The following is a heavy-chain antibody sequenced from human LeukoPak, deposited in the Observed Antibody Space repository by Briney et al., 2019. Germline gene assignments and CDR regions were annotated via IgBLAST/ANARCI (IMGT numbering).Heavy chain of an antibody. V-gene: IGHV4-4*02. Sequence: SETLSLTCAVSGGSISSSNWWSWVRQPPGKGLEWIGYIYYSGSTNYNPSLKSRVTISVDTSKNQFSLKLSSVTAADTAVYYCAREGWRDSSGYPDYWGQGTLVTVSS. CDR2: IYYSGST. CDR3: AREGWRDSSGYPDY. CDR1: GGSISSSNW. D-gene: IGHD3-22*01. J-gene: IGHJ4*02.